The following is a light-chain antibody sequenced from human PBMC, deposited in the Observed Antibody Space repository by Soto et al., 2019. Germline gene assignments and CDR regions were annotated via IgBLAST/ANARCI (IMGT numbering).Light chain of an antibody. CDR2: AAS. CDR3: QAYNSPPRT. V-gene: IGKV1-27*01. J-gene: IGKJ1*01. CDR1: QGIGNY. Sequence: DIQMTQSPSSLSASVGDRVTITCRASQGIGNYLAWYQRTPGKVPKLLIYAASTLQPGVPSRFSGSGSGTEFTLTISSLQPEDVATYYCQAYNSPPRTFGQGTKVDIK.